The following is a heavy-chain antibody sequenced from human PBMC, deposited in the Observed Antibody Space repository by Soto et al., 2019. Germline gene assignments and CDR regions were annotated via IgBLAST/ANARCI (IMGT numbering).Heavy chain of an antibody. CDR2: IKKDGSEK. D-gene: IGHD3-9*01. V-gene: IGHV3-7*01. J-gene: IGHJ3*02. CDR1: GFTFSSYW. Sequence: GGSLRLSCAASGFTFSSYWMSWVRQAPGKGLEWVANIKKDGSEKYYVDSVKGRFTISRDNAKNSLYLQMNSLRAEDTAVFYCARENRLRYFDWLGSFDIWGQGTMVTVSS. CDR3: ARENRLRYFDWLGSFDI.